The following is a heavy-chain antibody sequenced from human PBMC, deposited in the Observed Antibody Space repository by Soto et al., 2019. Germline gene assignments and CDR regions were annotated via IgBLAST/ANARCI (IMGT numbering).Heavy chain of an antibody. CDR1: GYTFTGYY. V-gene: IGHV1-2*04. Sequence: ASVKVSCKASGYTFTGYYMHWVRQAPGQGLEWMGWINPNSGGTNYAQKFQGWVTMTRDTSISTAYMELSRLRFDDTAVYYCARTGTTGTPAFDYWGQGTLVTVSS. J-gene: IGHJ4*02. CDR2: INPNSGGT. CDR3: ARTGTTGTPAFDY. D-gene: IGHD1-1*01.